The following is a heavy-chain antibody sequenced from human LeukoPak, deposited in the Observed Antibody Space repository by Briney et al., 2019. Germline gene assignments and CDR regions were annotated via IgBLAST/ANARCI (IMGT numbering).Heavy chain of an antibody. CDR2: IKQDGSEK. CDR3: ARRCSGGSCYPRAEYFQH. Sequence: GGSLRLPCAASGFTFSSYWMSWVRQAPGKGLEWVANIKQDGSEKYYVDSVKGRFTISRDNAKNSLYLQMNSLRAEDTAVYYCARRCSGGSCYPRAEYFQHWGQGTLVTVSS. V-gene: IGHV3-7*03. D-gene: IGHD2-15*01. CDR1: GFTFSSYW. J-gene: IGHJ1*01.